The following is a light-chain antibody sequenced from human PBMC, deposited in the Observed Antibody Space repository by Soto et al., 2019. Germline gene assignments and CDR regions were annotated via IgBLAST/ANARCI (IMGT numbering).Light chain of an antibody. CDR3: QQLNSYPIT. J-gene: IGKJ5*01. Sequence: DIPMTQSPSTLSASLRDGVSIXCPASQSISSWLAWYQQKPGKAPKLLIYDASSLESGVPSRFSGSGSGTDFTLTISSLQSEDFATYYCQQLNSYPITFGQGTRLEI. CDR1: QSISSW. CDR2: DAS. V-gene: IGKV1-5*01.